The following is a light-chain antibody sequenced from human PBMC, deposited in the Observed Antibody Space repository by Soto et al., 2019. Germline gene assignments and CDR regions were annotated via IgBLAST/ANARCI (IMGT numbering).Light chain of an antibody. CDR1: QSISSIY. V-gene: IGKV3-20*01. Sequence: EIVLTQSPGTLSLSPGERATLSCRASQSISSIYIAWYQQKPGQAPSLLIYGASNRATGIPDRFSGTGSGTDFTLTISSLEPDDFAVYYCQQYDTSPPPITFGQGTRLEIK. J-gene: IGKJ5*01. CDR3: QQYDTSPPPIT. CDR2: GAS.